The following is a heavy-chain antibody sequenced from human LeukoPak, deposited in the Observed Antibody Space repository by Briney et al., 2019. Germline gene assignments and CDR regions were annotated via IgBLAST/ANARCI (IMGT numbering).Heavy chain of an antibody. V-gene: IGHV3-15*01. CDR3: TTAGYFDWLSYYFDY. Sequence: GGSLRLSCAASGFTFSNAWMSWVRQAPGKGLEWVGRIKRKTDGGTTDYAAPVKGRFTISRDDSKNTLYLQMNSLKTEDTAVYYCTTAGYFDWLSYYFDYWSQGTLVTVSS. D-gene: IGHD3-9*01. CDR1: GFTFSNAW. CDR2: IKRKTDGGTT. J-gene: IGHJ4*02.